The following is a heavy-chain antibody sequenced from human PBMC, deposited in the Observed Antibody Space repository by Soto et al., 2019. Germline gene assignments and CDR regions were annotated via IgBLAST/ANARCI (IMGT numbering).Heavy chain of an antibody. CDR3: ARDKDRQQLGGNYYYGIDV. CDR2: FIPIFPTP. Sequence: QVQLVQSGAEVKKPGSSVTVSCKASGGTFGNSAISWVRQAPGQGLEWMGGFIPIFPTPDYAQNFQGRVTITADESTSTAYMALTSLRSEDTAVYYCARDKDRQQLGGNYYYGIDVWGQGTTVTVSS. V-gene: IGHV1-69*12. J-gene: IGHJ6*02. CDR1: GGTFGNSA. D-gene: IGHD3-3*02.